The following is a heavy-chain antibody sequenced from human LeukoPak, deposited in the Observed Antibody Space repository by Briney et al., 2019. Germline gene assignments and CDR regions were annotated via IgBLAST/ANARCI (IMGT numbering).Heavy chain of an antibody. J-gene: IGHJ3*02. V-gene: IGHV4-4*07. D-gene: IGHD6-19*01. Sequence: AETLSLTCTVSGGSISSYYWTWIRQPAGKGLEWIGRIYASGSTNYNPSLKSRVTMSVDPSKNQFFLRLNSVTAAETAVYYCASPGYSSGWYAFDIWGQGTMVTVSS. CDR1: GGSISSYY. CDR3: ASPGYSSGWYAFDI. CDR2: IYASGST.